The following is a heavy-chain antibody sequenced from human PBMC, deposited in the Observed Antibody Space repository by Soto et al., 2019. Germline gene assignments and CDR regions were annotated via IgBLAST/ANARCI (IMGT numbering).Heavy chain of an antibody. V-gene: IGHV3-23*01. D-gene: IGHD3-3*01. Sequence: GGSLRLSCAASGFTFSSYAMSWVRQAPGKGLGWVSAISGSGGSTYYADSVKGRFTISRDNSKNTLYLQMNSLRAEDTAVYYCAKDYEGGYDFWSGYPFDPWGQGTLVTVSS. CDR1: GFTFSSYA. CDR3: AKDYEGGYDFWSGYPFDP. CDR2: ISGSGGST. J-gene: IGHJ5*02.